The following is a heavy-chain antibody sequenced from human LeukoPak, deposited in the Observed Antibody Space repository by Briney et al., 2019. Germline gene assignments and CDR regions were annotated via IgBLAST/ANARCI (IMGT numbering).Heavy chain of an antibody. V-gene: IGHV1-24*01. CDR3: AREVEMATSLGDN. CDR2: FDPEAGKT. J-gene: IGHJ4*02. D-gene: IGHD5-24*01. Sequence: ASVKVSCKVSGYSLTALSMHWVRQAPGKGLEWMGGFDPEAGKTMYAEKLDGRLTVTDDTSTDTAYMQLSSLRLEDTAVYYCAREVEMATSLGDNWGQGTLVTVSS. CDR1: GYSLTALS.